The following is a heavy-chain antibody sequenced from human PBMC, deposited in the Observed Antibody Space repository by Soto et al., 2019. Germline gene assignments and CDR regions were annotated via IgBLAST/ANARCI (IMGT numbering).Heavy chain of an antibody. Sequence: GGSVKVSCKASGYTFTGYYMHWVRQAPGQGLEWMGWINPNSGGTNYAQKFQGWVTMTRDTSISTAYMELSRLRSDDTAVYYCARDLIGVAVAGTSGMDVWGKGTTVTVSS. V-gene: IGHV1-2*04. CDR1: GYTFTGYY. CDR3: ARDLIGVAVAGTSGMDV. CDR2: INPNSGGT. J-gene: IGHJ6*04. D-gene: IGHD6-19*01.